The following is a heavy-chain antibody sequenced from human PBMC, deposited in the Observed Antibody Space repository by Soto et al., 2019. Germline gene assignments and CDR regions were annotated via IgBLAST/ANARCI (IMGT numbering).Heavy chain of an antibody. CDR3: ARDLPAAGGWFDP. D-gene: IGHD2-2*01. CDR2: IIPILGIA. J-gene: IGHJ5*02. V-gene: IGHV1-69*08. Sequence: QVQLVQSGAEVKKPGSSVKVSCKASGGTFSSYTISWVRQAPGQGLEWMGRIIPILGIANYAQKFQGRVTXTXDXFTSTAYMELSSLRSEDTAVYYCARDLPAAGGWFDPWGQGTLVTVSS. CDR1: GGTFSSYT.